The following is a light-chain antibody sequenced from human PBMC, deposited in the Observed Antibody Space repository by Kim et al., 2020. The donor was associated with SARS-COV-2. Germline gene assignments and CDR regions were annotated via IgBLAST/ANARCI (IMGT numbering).Light chain of an antibody. CDR2: GAS. V-gene: IGKV3-20*01. J-gene: IGKJ1*01. CDR3: QQYGTSPWT. CDR1: QSVSSSY. Sequence: EIVLTQSPGTLSLSPGERDTLSCRDSQSVSSSYLAWYQQKPGQAPRLLIYGASSRATGIPDRFSGSGSGTDFTLTISRLEPEDFAVYYCQQYGTSPWTFGQGTKVDIK.